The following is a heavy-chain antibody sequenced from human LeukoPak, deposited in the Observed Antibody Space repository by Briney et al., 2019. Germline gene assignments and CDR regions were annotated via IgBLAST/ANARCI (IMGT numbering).Heavy chain of an antibody. CDR1: GGSFSGYY. CDR3: ARHPRRDGYSNFDF. V-gene: IGHV4-34*12. CDR2: VFYSGSP. J-gene: IGHJ4*02. Sequence: SETLSLTCAVYGGSFSGYYWSWIRQPPGKGLEWIGSVFYSGSPYYNPSLKSRLTISVDTSKNQFSLKLTSVTAADTAVYYCARHPRRDGYSNFDFWGQGALVTVSS. D-gene: IGHD5-18*01.